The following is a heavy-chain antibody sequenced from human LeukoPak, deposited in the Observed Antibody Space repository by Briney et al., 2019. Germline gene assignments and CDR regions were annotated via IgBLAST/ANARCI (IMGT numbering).Heavy chain of an antibody. CDR1: GFHLRTYW. Sequence: GGPLRHSYAASGFHLRTYWLRWVRPAPRRGRAWVATVGLVGCETHYVDSVKGRFIISRDNSKNSLYLQMSSLRAEDTAVYYCARGCGRAHCPYFVDYWGQGTLVPVSS. CDR3: ARGCGRAHCPYFVDY. J-gene: IGHJ4*02. CDR2: VGLVGCET. D-gene: IGHD2-21*02. V-gene: IGHV3-7*01.